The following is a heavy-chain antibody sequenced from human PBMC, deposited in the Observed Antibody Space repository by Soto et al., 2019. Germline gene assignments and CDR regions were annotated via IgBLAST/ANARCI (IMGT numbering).Heavy chain of an antibody. CDR1: GYFFNDYH. V-gene: IGHV1-2*02. J-gene: IGHJ5*02. Sequence: ASVKVSCETSGYFFNDYHMHWVRKAPGQGLEWMGWINPKNGDTNYAQKFQDRVTMTRDTSISTVYIELSRLTSDDTAVYYCAREAGGSNSAGVLMDPWGQGTMVTVSS. CDR3: AREAGGSNSAGVLMDP. CDR2: INPKNGDT. D-gene: IGHD2-2*01.